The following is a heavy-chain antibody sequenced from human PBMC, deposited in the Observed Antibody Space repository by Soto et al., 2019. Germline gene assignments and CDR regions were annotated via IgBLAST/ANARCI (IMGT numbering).Heavy chain of an antibody. J-gene: IGHJ3*02. CDR1: GYRFSSYW. Sequence: PGESLKISCKGSGYRFSSYWIAWVRQMPGKGLEWMGIIYPGDSDTRYSPSFEGQVTISADKSISTAYLQWSSLKASDTAMYYCASQYYYESSGHPANAFDIWGQGTMVTVSS. D-gene: IGHD3-22*01. CDR2: IYPGDSDT. V-gene: IGHV5-51*01. CDR3: ASQYYYESSGHPANAFDI.